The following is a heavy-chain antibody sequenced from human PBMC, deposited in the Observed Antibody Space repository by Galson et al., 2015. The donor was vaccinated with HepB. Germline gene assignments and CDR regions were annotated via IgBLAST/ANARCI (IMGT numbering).Heavy chain of an antibody. D-gene: IGHD2-15*01. CDR1: NFTFSKYA. CDR2: ISSNGRTT. Sequence: SLRLSCAVSNFTFSKYAINWVRQAPGKGLEWVSIISSNGRTTFSADSVKGRFNLSRDTSKNTVYLQMNSLRDEDTALYYCAKELRYCTCGSCRTEPFDIWGQGTLVTVSS. CDR3: AKELRYCTCGSCRTEPFDI. J-gene: IGHJ3*02. V-gene: IGHV3-23*01.